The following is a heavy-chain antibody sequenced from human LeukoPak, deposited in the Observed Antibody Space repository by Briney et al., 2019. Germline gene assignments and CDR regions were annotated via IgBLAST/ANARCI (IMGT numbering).Heavy chain of an antibody. CDR2: IYWDDDA. CDR3: AHSHLPTQSLTGYYYYFDY. J-gene: IGHJ4*02. D-gene: IGHD3-9*01. V-gene: IGHV2-5*02. Sequence: SGPTLVRPTQTLTLTRTFSGFSMSTSGVGVGWIRQPPGKALEWLALIYWDDDARYSFSPSLNNRLTIIKDTSKNQVVLTMTSVDPADTATYYCAHSHLPTQSLTGYYYYFDYWGQGTLVTVSS. CDR1: GFSMSTSGVG.